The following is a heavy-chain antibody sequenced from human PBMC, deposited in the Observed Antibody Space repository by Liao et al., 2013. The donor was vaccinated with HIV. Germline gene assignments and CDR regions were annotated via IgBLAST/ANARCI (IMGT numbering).Heavy chain of an antibody. CDR3: AREATATFYYYYYMDV. D-gene: IGHD6-25*01. Sequence: QVQLQESGPGLVKPSETLSLTCTVSGGSISGYYWSWIRQPAGKGLEWIGRIYTSGSTNYNPSLKSRVTMSVDTSKKQFSLKLSSVTAADTAVYYCAREATATFYYYYYMDVWGKGTTVTVSS. V-gene: IGHV4-4*07. J-gene: IGHJ6*03. CDR1: GGSISGYY. CDR2: IYTSGST.